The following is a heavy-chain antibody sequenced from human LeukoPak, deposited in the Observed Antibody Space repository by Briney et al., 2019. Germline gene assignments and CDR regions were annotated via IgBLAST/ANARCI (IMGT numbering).Heavy chain of an antibody. D-gene: IGHD3-22*01. Sequence: GGALRLSCAVSGITLSNYGMSWVRQAPGKGLEWVAGISDSGGSTNYADSVKGRFTISRDNPKNTLYLQMNSPRAEDTAVYFCAKRGVVIRVILVGFHKEAYYFDSWGQGALVTVSS. V-gene: IGHV3-23*01. J-gene: IGHJ4*02. CDR2: ISDSGGST. CDR1: GITLSNYG. CDR3: AKRGVVIRVILVGFHKEAYYFDS.